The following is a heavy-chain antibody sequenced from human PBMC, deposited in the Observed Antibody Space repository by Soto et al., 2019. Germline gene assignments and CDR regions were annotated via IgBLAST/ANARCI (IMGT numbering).Heavy chain of an antibody. D-gene: IGHD2-21*02. CDR2: IHAGNGDT. J-gene: IGHJ4*02. V-gene: IGHV1-3*01. CDR3: ARSIVVVTALDY. CDR1: GYTFTNYG. Sequence: ASVKVSCKASGYTFTNYGIHWVRQAPGQGLEWLGWIHAGNGDTKYSQKFQGRVTITRDTSASTAYMELSSLRSEDTAVYYCARSIVVVTALDYWGQGTLVTVSS.